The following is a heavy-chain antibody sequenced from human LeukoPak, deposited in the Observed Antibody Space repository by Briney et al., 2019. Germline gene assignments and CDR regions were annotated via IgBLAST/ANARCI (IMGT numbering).Heavy chain of an antibody. CDR3: ARGSRVAVAGTLGY. D-gene: IGHD6-19*01. J-gene: IGHJ4*02. V-gene: IGHV1-69*13. CDR2: IIPIFGTA. CDR1: RGTFSSYA. Sequence: GASVKVSRKASRGTFSSYAISWVRQAPGQGLEWMGGIIPIFGTANYAQKFQGRVTITADESTSTAYMELSSLRSEDTAVYYCARGSRVAVAGTLGYWGQGTLVTVSS.